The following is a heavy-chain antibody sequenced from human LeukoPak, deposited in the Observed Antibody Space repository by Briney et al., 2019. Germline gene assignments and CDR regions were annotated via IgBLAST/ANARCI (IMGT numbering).Heavy chain of an antibody. CDR3: AKDRPLNWGYYFDY. J-gene: IGHJ4*02. D-gene: IGHD7-27*01. CDR2: ISASGGST. Sequence: PGGSLRLSRAASGFTFSSYAMSCVRQAPGKGLEWVSAISASGGSTYYVDSVKGRFAISRDTSKNTLFLQMSSLRAEDTAIYYCAKDRPLNWGYYFDYWGQGTLVTVSS. V-gene: IGHV3-23*01. CDR1: GFTFSSYA.